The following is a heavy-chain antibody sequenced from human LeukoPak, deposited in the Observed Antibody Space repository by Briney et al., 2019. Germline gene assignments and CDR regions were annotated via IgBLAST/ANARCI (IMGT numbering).Heavy chain of an antibody. CDR3: ARGAGYDYVWKSYRYYDF. CDR2: ITVDNGNT. CDR1: GYTFTNYG. D-gene: IGHD3-16*02. V-gene: IGHV1-18*01. J-gene: IGHJ4*02. Sequence: ASVKVSCKASGYTFTNYGVSWVRQAPGQGLEWMGWITVDNGNTHYAQTFQGRVTMTTDTSTSTIYMELRRLRSDDTAVYYCARGAGYDYVWKSYRYYDFWGQGTLVTVSS.